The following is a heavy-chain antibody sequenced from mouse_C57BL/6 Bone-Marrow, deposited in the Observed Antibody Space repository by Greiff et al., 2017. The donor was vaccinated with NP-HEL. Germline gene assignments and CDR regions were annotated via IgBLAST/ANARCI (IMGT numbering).Heavy chain of an antibody. D-gene: IGHD1-1*01. CDR1: GYSFTSYY. V-gene: IGHV1-66*01. J-gene: IGHJ2*01. CDR3: ARETVWGCSDY. Sequence: QVQLQQSGPELVKPGASVKISCKASGYSFTSYYIHWVKQRPGQGLEWIGWIYPGSGNTKYNEKFKGKATLTADTSSSTAYMQLSSLTSEDAAVYYCARETVWGCSDYWGQGTTLTVSA. CDR2: IYPGSGNT.